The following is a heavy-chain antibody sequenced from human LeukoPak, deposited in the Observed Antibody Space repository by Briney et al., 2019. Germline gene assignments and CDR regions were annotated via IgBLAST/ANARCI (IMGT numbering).Heavy chain of an antibody. CDR1: GFTFSSYW. J-gene: IGHJ4*02. CDR3: AKEIAGGGVVDY. D-gene: IGHD3-16*01. V-gene: IGHV3-74*01. CDR2: INTDGSST. Sequence: GGSLRLSCAASGFTFSSYWMHWVRQAPGKGLVWVSRINTDGSSTSYADSVKGRFTISRDNSRNTLYLQMNSLRAEDTAVYYCAKEIAGGGVVDYWGQGTLVSVSS.